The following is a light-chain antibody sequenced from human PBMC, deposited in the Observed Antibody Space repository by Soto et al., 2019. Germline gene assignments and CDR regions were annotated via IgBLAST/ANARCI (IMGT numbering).Light chain of an antibody. Sequence: QSALTQPASVSGSPGQSITISCTGTSSDVGSYNLVSWYQQHPGKAPKLMIYEGSKRPSGVSNRFSGSKSGNTASLTISGLQAEDEADYYCLSYAGSSTFVFGTGTKVTVL. V-gene: IGLV2-23*01. CDR2: EGS. CDR3: LSYAGSSTFV. CDR1: SSDVGSYNL. J-gene: IGLJ1*01.